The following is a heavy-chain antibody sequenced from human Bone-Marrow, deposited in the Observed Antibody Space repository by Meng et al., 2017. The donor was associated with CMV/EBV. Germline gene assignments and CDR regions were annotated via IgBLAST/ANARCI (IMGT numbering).Heavy chain of an antibody. D-gene: IGHD4-23*01. CDR1: GFTFSSYG. CDR3: AKGQLYGGNFDYDAFDI. J-gene: IGHJ3*02. V-gene: IGHV3-30*02. CDR2: IRYDGSNK. Sequence: GGSLRLSCAASGFTFSSYGMHWVRQAPGKGLEWVAFIRYDGSNKYYADSVKGRFTISRDNSKNTLYLQMNSLRAEDTAVYYCAKGQLYGGNFDYDAFDIWGQGTMVAVSS.